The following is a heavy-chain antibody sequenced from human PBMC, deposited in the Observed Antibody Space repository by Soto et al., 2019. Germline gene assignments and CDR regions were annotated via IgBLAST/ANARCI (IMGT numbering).Heavy chain of an antibody. CDR3: ARDGPTGSGICWDYFDL. CDR2: IDHSGST. J-gene: IGHJ4*02. V-gene: IGHV4-4*02. D-gene: IGHD3-10*01. CDR1: GGSINSRTW. Sequence: QVQLRESGPRLVKPSGTLSLSCAVSGGSINSRTWWTWVRQPPGKSLEWIGEIDHSGSTKYNPSLKSRVTISIERSRNQCSLNLTSVTAADTAVYYCARDGPTGSGICWDYFDLWGEGTLVTVSS.